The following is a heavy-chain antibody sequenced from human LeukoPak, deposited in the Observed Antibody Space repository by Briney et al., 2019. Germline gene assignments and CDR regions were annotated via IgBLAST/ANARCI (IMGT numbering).Heavy chain of an antibody. CDR2: IYYSGST. D-gene: IGHD6-19*01. CDR3: ARHHRSSGWYYFDY. CDR1: GGSISSCY. V-gene: IGHV4-59*08. J-gene: IGHJ4*02. Sequence: SETLSLTCTVSGGSISSCYWSWIREPPGKGLEWIGYIYYSGSTNYNPSLKSRVTISVDTSKNQFSLKLSSVTAADTAVYYCARHHRSSGWYYFDYWGQGTLVTVSS.